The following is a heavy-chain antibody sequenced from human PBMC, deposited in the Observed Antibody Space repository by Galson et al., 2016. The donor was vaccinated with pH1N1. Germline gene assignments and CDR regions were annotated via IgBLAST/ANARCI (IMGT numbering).Heavy chain of an antibody. CDR2: IIPIFNTA. V-gene: IGHV1-69*13. Sequence: SVKVSCKASGGTFGSFGINWVRQAPGQGLEWMGGIIPIFNTAKYARNFQGRVTITADESTTTAYMELSSLRSEDTAVYYCAREDYYDTDLSDWYFDLWGRGTLVTVSS. J-gene: IGHJ2*01. D-gene: IGHD3-22*01. CDR1: GGTFGSFG. CDR3: AREDYYDTDLSDWYFDL.